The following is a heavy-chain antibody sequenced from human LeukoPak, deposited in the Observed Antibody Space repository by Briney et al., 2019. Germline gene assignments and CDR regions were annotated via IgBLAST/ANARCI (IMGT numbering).Heavy chain of an antibody. CDR3: ARAPLRDIVVVVAAESYYYYYYGMDV. V-gene: IGHV1-18*01. CDR2: ISAYNGNT. D-gene: IGHD2-15*01. CDR1: GYTFTSYG. J-gene: IGHJ6*02. Sequence: ASVKVSCKASGYTFTSYGISWVRQAPGQGLEWMGWISAYNGNTNYAQKLQGRVTMTTDTSTSTAYMELSSLRSEDTAVYYCARAPLRDIVVVVAAESYYYYYYGMDVWGQGTTVTVSS.